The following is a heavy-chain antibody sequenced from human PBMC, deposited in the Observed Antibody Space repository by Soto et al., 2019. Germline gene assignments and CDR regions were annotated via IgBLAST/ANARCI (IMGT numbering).Heavy chain of an antibody. V-gene: IGHV1-18*01. D-gene: IGHD3-22*01. J-gene: IGHJ4*01. Sequence: ASVKVSCKASGYTFTSYGISWVRQAPGQGLEWMGWISAYNGNTNYAQKLQGRVTMTTDTSTSTAYMELRSLRSDDTAVYYCARDVDPYYYDSSGYPPFDYWGRG. CDR3: ARDVDPYYYDSSGYPPFDY. CDR2: ISAYNGNT. CDR1: GYTFTSYG.